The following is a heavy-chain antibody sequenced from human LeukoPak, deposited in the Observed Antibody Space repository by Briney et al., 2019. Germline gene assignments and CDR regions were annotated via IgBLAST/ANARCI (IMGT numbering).Heavy chain of an antibody. V-gene: IGHV1-69*13. CDR2: IIPIFGTA. CDR3: ARGRVDYVWGSYRYIWFDP. CDR1: GGTFSSYA. J-gene: IGHJ5*02. Sequence: SVKVSCKASGGTFSSYAISWVRQAPGQGLEWMGGIIPIFGTANYAQKFQGRVTITADESTSTAYMELSSLRSEDTAVYYCARGRVDYVWGSYRYIWFDPWGQGTLVTVSS. D-gene: IGHD3-16*02.